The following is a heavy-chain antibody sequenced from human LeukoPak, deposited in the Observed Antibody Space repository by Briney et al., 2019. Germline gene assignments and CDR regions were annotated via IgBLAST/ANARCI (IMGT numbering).Heavy chain of an antibody. V-gene: IGHV4-59*01. J-gene: IGHJ5*02. CDR2: ISYIGSK. Sequence: SETLSLTCTVSGGPHRGYYWRWMRQPPGKGLEWIGFISYIGSKNYNPSLKSRVTISVDASKSQFSLKLNSVTAADTAVYYCAGHSIPGTNLKGFDPWGQGTLVTVSS. CDR1: GGPHRGYY. D-gene: IGHD1-20*01. CDR3: AGHSIPGTNLKGFDP.